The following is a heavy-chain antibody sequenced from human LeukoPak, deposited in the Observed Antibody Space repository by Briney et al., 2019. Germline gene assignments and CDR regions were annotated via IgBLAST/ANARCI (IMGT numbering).Heavy chain of an antibody. Sequence: ASVKVSCKASGYTFTSYDINWVRQATGQGLEWMGQINPGSGNTDYAQNFQGRITMTKDTSRSTVYMELSSLRSEDAAIYYCARNMALDYWGQGSLVTVSS. V-gene: IGHV1-8*01. D-gene: IGHD2/OR15-2a*01. J-gene: IGHJ4*02. CDR3: ARNMALDY. CDR1: GYTFTSYD. CDR2: INPGSGNT.